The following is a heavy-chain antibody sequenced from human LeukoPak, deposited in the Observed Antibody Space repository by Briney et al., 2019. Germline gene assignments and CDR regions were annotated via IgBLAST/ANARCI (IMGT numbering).Heavy chain of an antibody. J-gene: IGHJ5*02. CDR1: GFTFSSYA. D-gene: IGHD6-13*01. CDR3: ARGGGIAAAGTVLGWFDP. Sequence: PGGSLRLSCAASGFTFSSYAMHWVRQAPGKGLEWVAVISYDGSNKYYADSVKGRFTISRDNSKNTLYLQMNSLRAEDTAVYYCARGGGIAAAGTVLGWFDPWGQGTLVTVSS. V-gene: IGHV3-30*04. CDR2: ISYDGSNK.